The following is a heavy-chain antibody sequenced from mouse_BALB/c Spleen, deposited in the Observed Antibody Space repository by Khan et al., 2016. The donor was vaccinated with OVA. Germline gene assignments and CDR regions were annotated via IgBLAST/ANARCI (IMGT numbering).Heavy chain of an antibody. J-gene: IGHJ3*01. CDR3: ARSNYGPFAY. V-gene: IGHV5-9*03. Sequence: EVELVESGGGLVKPGGSLKLSCAASGFTFSSFTMSWVRPTPEKRLEWVASISSGGDNTYYPDSVKGRFTISRDNAKNNLYLQMSSLRSEDTALYYCARSNYGPFAYWGQGTLVTVAA. CDR1: GFTFSSFT. CDR2: ISSGGDNT. D-gene: IGHD1-1*02.